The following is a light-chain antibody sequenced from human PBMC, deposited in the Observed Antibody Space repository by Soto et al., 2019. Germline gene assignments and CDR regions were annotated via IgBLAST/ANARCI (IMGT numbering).Light chain of an antibody. J-gene: IGKJ1*01. CDR2: AAS. CDR3: QQYYSYPWT. CDR1: QGISSY. Sequence: AIRMTQSPSSLSASTGDRVTITCRACQGISSYLAWYQQKPGKAPKLLIYAASTLQSGVPSRFSGSGSGTDFNLTISCLQSEDFATYYCQQYYSYPWTFGKGTKVEIK. V-gene: IGKV1-8*01.